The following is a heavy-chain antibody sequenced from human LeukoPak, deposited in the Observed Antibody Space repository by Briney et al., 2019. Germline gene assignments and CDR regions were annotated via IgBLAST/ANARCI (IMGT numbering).Heavy chain of an antibody. V-gene: IGHV4-30-4*01. D-gene: IGHD3-22*01. CDR3: AREWVDGYYDSSGYYG. Sequence: PSETLSLTCTVSGGSISSGGYYWSWIRQPPGKGLEWIGYIYYSGSTYYNPSLKSRVTISVDTSKNQFSLKLSSVTAADTAVYYCAREWVDGYYDSSGYYGWGQGTLVTVSS. J-gene: IGHJ4*02. CDR1: GGSISSGGYY. CDR2: IYYSGST.